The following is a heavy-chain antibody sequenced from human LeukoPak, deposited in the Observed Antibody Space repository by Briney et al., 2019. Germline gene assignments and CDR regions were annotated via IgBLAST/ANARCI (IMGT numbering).Heavy chain of an antibody. Sequence: GASVKVSCKASGYTFTSYYMHWVRQAPGQGLEWMGIINPSGGSTSYAQKFQGRVTMTRGTSTSTVYMELSSLRSEDTAVYYCARGGYCSGGSCYWFDPWGQGTLVSVSS. V-gene: IGHV1-46*01. CDR1: GYTFTSYY. J-gene: IGHJ5*02. CDR3: ARGGYCSGGSCYWFDP. D-gene: IGHD2-15*01. CDR2: INPSGGST.